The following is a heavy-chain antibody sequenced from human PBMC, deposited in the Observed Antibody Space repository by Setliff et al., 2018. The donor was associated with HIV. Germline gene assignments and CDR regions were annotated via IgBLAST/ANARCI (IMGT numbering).Heavy chain of an antibody. CDR2: IISILDKA. CDR1: GGSFNTYA. V-gene: IGHV1-69*10. CDR3: ARGGVRGYSYGEAFDI. Sequence: SVKVSCKSSGGSFNTYAINWVRQAPGQGLEWMGGIISILDKANYAQKFHGRLTITADDSTRTVYMELNSLGSGDTAVYYCARGGVRGYSYGEAFDIWGQGTLVTVSS. J-gene: IGHJ3*02. D-gene: IGHD5-18*01.